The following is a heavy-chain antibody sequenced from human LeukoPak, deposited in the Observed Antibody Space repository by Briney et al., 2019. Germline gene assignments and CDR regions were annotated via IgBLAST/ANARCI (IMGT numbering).Heavy chain of an antibody. CDR1: GYTFISYA. J-gene: IGHJ4*02. CDR2: INPGNGNT. CDR3: ARYYGSGSYDY. V-gene: IGHV1-3*01. Sequence: GASVKVSCKASGYTFISYAMHWVRQAPGQSLEWMGWINPGNGNTKYSQKFQGRVTITRDTSASTAYMELSGLRSEDTAVYYCARYYGSGSYDYWGQGTLVIVSS. D-gene: IGHD3-10*01.